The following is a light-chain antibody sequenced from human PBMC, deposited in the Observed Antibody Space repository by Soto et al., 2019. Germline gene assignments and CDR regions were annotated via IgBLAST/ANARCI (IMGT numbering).Light chain of an antibody. V-gene: IGKV1-9*01. CDR2: GAS. Sequence: IPLTPFPSYPSSYAXDGATTPCRASQGMNTYVAWYQQKPGKVPELLIYGASTLYTGVPSRFSGSESGAEFTLTISSLQPEDFATYYCQQLHSYPITFGQGTRLEIK. CDR1: QGMNTY. CDR3: QQLHSYPIT. J-gene: IGKJ5*01.